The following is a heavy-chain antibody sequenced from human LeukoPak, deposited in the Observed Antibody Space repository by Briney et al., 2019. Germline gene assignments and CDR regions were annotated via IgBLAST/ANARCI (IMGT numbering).Heavy chain of an antibody. D-gene: IGHD3-22*01. CDR1: GGTFSSYA. CDR3: AFLDIYAGSGYYKAYFDY. Sequence: ASVKVSCKASGGTFSSYAISWVRQAPGQGLEWMGGIIPIFGTANYAQKFQGRVTITADKSTSTAYMELSSLRSEDTAVYYCAFLDIYAGSGYYKAYFDYWGQGTLVTVSS. J-gene: IGHJ4*02. V-gene: IGHV1-69*06. CDR2: IIPIFGTA.